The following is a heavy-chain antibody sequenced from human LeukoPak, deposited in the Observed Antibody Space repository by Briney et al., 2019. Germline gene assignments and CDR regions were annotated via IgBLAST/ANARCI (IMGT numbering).Heavy chain of an antibody. D-gene: IGHD6-19*01. J-gene: IGHJ3*02. Sequence: GGSLRLSCAASGFTFDDYAMHWVRQAPGKGLEWVSGISWNSGSIGYADSVKGRFTISRDNAKNSLYLQMNSLRAEDTALYYCAKDYAPLGYSSGQDAFDIWGQGTMVTVSS. CDR1: GFTFDDYA. CDR3: AKDYAPLGYSSGQDAFDI. CDR2: ISWNSGSI. V-gene: IGHV3-9*01.